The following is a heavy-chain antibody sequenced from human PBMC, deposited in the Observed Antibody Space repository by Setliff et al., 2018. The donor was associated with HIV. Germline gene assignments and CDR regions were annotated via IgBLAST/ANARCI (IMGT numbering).Heavy chain of an antibody. Sequence: PGGSLRLSCAASGFPFSSYGVHWVRQVPGRGPEWVAIITYDGSAKWYADSVKGRFTISRDNSKSTVYLQMNSLRVEDSAVYYCAREEGPIYYFYYMDVWGKGTTVTVSS. D-gene: IGHD3-3*02. CDR1: GFPFSSYG. V-gene: IGHV3-30*07. CDR3: AREEGPIYYFYYMDV. CDR2: ITYDGSAK. J-gene: IGHJ6*03.